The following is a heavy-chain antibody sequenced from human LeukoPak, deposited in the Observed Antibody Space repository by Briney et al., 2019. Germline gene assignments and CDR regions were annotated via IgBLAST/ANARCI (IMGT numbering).Heavy chain of an antibody. CDR3: ATTTIRLGY. CDR2: MYYRGST. V-gene: IGHV4-39*07. Sequence: SEPLSLTCTVSGGPISSSSHYWGWIPQPPGKGLEWIGSMYYRGSTYHHPSLKSRVTISVDTSKNQFSLKLSSVTAADTAVYYCATTTIRLGYWGQGTLVTVSS. J-gene: IGHJ4*02. CDR1: GGPISSSSHY. D-gene: IGHD1-26*01.